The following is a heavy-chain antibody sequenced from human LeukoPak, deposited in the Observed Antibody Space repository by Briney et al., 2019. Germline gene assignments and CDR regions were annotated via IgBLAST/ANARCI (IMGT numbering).Heavy chain of an antibody. CDR1: GYTFTGYA. D-gene: IGHD3-22*01. CDR3: ARTDSSGYSDFDY. CDR2: INAGNGNT. J-gene: IGHJ4*02. V-gene: IGHV1-3*01. Sequence: ASVKVSCKASGYTFTGYAMHWVRQAPGQRLEWMGWINAGNGNTKYSQKFQGRVTITRDTSASTAYMELSSLRSDDTAVYYCARTDSSGYSDFDYWGQGTLVTVSS.